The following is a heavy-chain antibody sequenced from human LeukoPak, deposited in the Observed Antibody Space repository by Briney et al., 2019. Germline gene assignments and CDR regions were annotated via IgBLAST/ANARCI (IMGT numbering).Heavy chain of an antibody. CDR1: GFTFSSSW. CDR3: ARDPGYESWSPFWGGMDV. Sequence: GGSLRLSCAASGFTFSSSWMHWVRQAPGKGLVWVSRITRDGSSTTYADSVKGRFTTSRDNAKNTLYLQMDSLRGDDTAVYYCARDPGYESWSPFWGGMDVWGNGTTVIVSS. D-gene: IGHD3-16*01. CDR2: ITRDGSST. V-gene: IGHV3-74*01. J-gene: IGHJ6*04.